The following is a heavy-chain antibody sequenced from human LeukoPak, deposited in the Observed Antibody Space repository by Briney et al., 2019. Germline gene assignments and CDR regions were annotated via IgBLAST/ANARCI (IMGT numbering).Heavy chain of an antibody. CDR2: IYGGGST. CDR1: GFSVRSNY. J-gene: IGHJ6*02. V-gene: IGHV3-66*01. CDR3: ARGITIFEAAKYAMDV. D-gene: IGHD3-3*01. Sequence: PGGSLRLSCAASGFSVRSNYMNWVRQAPGKGLEWVSVIYGGGSTYYADSVKGRFTISRDNAKNTLYLQMNSLRVEDTAVYYCARGITIFEAAKYAMDVWGQGTTVTVSS.